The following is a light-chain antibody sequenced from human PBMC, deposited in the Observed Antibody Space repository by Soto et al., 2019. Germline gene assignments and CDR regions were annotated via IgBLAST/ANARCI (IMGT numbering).Light chain of an antibody. CDR2: KAS. Sequence: DIQMTQSPSTLSASVGGRVTITCRASRSIRNWLAWYQQKPGTAPKLLIHKASSLESGVPSRFSGSGSGTESTLTISSGHPDDIATYYCQSNTTYLWITFGHGTKVHIK. V-gene: IGKV1-5*03. CDR3: QSNTTYLWIT. J-gene: IGKJ3*01. CDR1: RSIRNW.